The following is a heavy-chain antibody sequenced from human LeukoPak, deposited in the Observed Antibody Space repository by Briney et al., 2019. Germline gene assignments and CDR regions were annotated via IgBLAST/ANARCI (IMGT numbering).Heavy chain of an antibody. V-gene: IGHV4-34*01. Sequence: SETLSLTCAVYSGSFSGYYWSWIRQPPGKGLEWIGEINHSGSTNYNPSLKSRVTISVDTSKNQFSLKLSSVTAADTAVYYCASRSPTYDTPEGYWGQGTLVTVSS. CDR1: SGSFSGYY. D-gene: IGHD3-22*01. J-gene: IGHJ4*02. CDR3: ASRSPTYDTPEGY. CDR2: INHSGST.